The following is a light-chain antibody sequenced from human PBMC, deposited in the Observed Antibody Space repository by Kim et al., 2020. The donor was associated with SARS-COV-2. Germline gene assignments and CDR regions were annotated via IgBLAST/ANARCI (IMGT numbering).Light chain of an antibody. CDR2: DAS. CDR1: QSVSSY. V-gene: IGKV3-11*01. CDR3: QQRSNWPLT. J-gene: IGKJ4*01. Sequence: VLTQSPATLSLSPGERATLSCRASQSVSSYLAWYQQRPGQAPRLLIYDASNRATGIPARFSGSGSGTDFTLTISSLEPEDFAVYYCQQRSNWPLTFGGGTKVDIK.